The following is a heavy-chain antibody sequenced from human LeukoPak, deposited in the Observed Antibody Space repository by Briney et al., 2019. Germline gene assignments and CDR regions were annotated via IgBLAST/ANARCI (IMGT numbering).Heavy chain of an antibody. Sequence: PGGSLRLSCAASGFTFSSYWMHWVRQAPGKGLVWVSRINSDGSSTSYADSVKGRFTISRDNAKNTLYLQMNSLRAEDTAVYYCARRGYSGYGPSWFDYWGQETLVTVSS. J-gene: IGHJ4*02. CDR2: INSDGSST. CDR3: ARRGYSGYGPSWFDY. CDR1: GFTFSSYW. D-gene: IGHD5-12*01. V-gene: IGHV3-74*01.